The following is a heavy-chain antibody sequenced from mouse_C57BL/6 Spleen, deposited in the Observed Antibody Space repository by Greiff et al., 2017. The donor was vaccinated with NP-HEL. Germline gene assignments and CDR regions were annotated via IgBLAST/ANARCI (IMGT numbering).Heavy chain of an antibody. J-gene: IGHJ2*01. D-gene: IGHD2-4*01. CDR2: INPGSGGT. V-gene: IGHV1-54*01. CDR1: GYAFTNYL. CDR3: AREGLRGYYFDY. Sequence: VQLQQSGAELVRPGTSVKVSCKASGYAFTNYLIEWVKQRPGQGLEWIGVINPGSGGTNYNEKFKGKATLTADKSSSTAYMQLSSLTSEDSAVYFCAREGLRGYYFDYWGQGTTLTVSS.